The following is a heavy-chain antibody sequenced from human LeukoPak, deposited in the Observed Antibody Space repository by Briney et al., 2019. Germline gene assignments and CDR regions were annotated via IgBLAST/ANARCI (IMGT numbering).Heavy chain of an antibody. Sequence: ASVKVSCKASGYTFTSYYMHWVRQAPGQELEWMGIINPSGGSTSYAQKFQGRVTMTRDTSTSTVYMELSSLRSEDTAVYYCASPGEKDYYFDYWGQGTLVTVSS. CDR3: ASPGEKDYYFDY. J-gene: IGHJ4*02. D-gene: IGHD3-16*01. CDR2: INPSGGST. CDR1: GYTFTSYY. V-gene: IGHV1-46*01.